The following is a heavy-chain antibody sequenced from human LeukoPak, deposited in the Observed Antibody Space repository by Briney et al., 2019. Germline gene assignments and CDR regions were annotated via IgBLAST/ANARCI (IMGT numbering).Heavy chain of an antibody. CDR3: ARVREPRGLDSPGTRPPSHYMDV. Sequence: KASETLSLTCTVSGYSISSGYYWGWIRQPPGKGLEWIGSIYHSGSTYYNPSLKSRVTISVDTSKNQFSLKLSSVTAADTAVYYCARVREPRGLDSPGTRPPSHYMDVWGKGTTVTVSS. CDR2: IYHSGST. D-gene: IGHD6-13*01. J-gene: IGHJ6*03. V-gene: IGHV4-38-2*02. CDR1: GYSISSGYY.